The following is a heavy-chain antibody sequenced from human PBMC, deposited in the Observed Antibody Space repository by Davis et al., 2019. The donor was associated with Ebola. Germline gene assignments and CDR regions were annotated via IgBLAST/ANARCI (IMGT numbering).Heavy chain of an antibody. CDR1: GYTFINYH. V-gene: IGHV1-46*01. Sequence: ASVKVSCKASGYTFINYHMHWVRQAPGQGLEWMGIIHPSGGRTTYAQKFQGRVTMTRDTSTSTDYMELSSLRSEDTAVYYCARGDRGSHYQDFDYWGQGTLVTVSS. J-gene: IGHJ4*02. CDR2: IHPSGGRT. D-gene: IGHD1-26*01. CDR3: ARGDRGSHYQDFDY.